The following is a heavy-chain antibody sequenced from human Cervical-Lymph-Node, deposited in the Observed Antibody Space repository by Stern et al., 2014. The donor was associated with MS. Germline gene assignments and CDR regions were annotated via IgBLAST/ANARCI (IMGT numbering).Heavy chain of an antibody. D-gene: IGHD1-26*01. Sequence: QVQLVESGAEVKKPGASVKVSCKASGYTFTSYDINWVRQGTGQGLEWMGWMNPYSGNAVYAQKFHGRVSMTRDTSTSTAYLELTSLRSEDTAVFYCVRGRELLSLDYWGQGTLVTVSS. CDR3: VRGRELLSLDY. CDR2: MNPYSGNA. V-gene: IGHV1-8*01. J-gene: IGHJ4*02. CDR1: GYTFTSYD.